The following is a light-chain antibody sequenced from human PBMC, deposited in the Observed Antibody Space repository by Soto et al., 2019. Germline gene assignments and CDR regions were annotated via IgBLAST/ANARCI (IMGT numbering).Light chain of an antibody. CDR2: GAS. Sequence: EIVMTQSPATLSVSPGERATLSCRASQSVSSNLAWYQHQPGQAPRVLIYGASTRATGFPARFSGSGSGTEFTLTISSRQSEDFAVYYCQQYNNWPLTFGGGTKVEIK. CDR3: QQYNNWPLT. V-gene: IGKV3-15*01. CDR1: QSVSSN. J-gene: IGKJ4*01.